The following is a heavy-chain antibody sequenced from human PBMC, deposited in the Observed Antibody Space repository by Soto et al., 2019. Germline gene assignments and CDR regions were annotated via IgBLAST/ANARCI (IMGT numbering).Heavy chain of an antibody. Sequence: QVQLVQSGAEVKKPGASVKVSCKASGYSFTSFGITWVRQAPGQGLEWMGWISAYNGNTNYAQNLQGRVIMTTDRSTNTVYMELRSLTSDDTAVYYCARDRGDTAMVTFNFWGQGPLVIVSS. CDR3: ARDRGDTAMVTFNF. CDR1: GYSFTSFG. J-gene: IGHJ4*02. CDR2: ISAYNGNT. V-gene: IGHV1-18*04. D-gene: IGHD5-18*01.